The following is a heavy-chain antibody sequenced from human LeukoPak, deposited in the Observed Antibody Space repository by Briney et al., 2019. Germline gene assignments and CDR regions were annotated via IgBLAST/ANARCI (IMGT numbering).Heavy chain of an antibody. CDR1: GFTFSSYG. V-gene: IGHV3-23*01. Sequence: GGSLRLSCAASGFTFSSYGMSWVRQAPGKGLEWVSGISVSVDSTYYADSVKGRFTISRDNSKNTVYLQMNSLRAEDTAVYYCARGTWTIAVAGSYAFDIWGQGTMVTVSS. CDR3: ARGTWTIAVAGSYAFDI. D-gene: IGHD6-19*01. J-gene: IGHJ3*02. CDR2: ISVSVDST.